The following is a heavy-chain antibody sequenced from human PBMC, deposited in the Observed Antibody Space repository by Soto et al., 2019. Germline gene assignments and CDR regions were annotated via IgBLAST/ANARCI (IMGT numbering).Heavy chain of an antibody. Sequence: GGSLRLSCEASGFLFRSYAMHWVRQAPGKGLEYVSAIDANGGRTFYADSVKGRFTVSRDNSKNTLYLQMGSLRAEDMAVYYCARIFYDSGGYYYDYWGQGTLVTVSS. CDR3: ARIFYDSGGYYYDY. CDR1: GFLFRSYA. D-gene: IGHD3-22*01. CDR2: IDANGGRT. V-gene: IGHV3-64*02. J-gene: IGHJ4*02.